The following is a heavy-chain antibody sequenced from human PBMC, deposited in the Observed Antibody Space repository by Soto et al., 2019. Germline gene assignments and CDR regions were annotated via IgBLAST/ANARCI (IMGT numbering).Heavy chain of an antibody. V-gene: IGHV1-69*01. J-gene: IGHJ4*02. CDR3: GRGSSLTKVEY. CDR2: IIPIFGPA. D-gene: IGHD6-6*01. CDR1: GGTFSSYR. Sequence: QVQLEQSGAEVKKPGSSVKLSCKSSGGTFSSYRISWVRQAPGQGLEWMGGIIPIFGPAIYARKFQGRFTISADESTGTAYMELNNVRSDDTAVYYCGRGSSLTKVEYWGQGTLVTVSS.